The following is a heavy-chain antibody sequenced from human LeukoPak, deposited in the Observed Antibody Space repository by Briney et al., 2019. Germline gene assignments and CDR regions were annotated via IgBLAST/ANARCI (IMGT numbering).Heavy chain of an antibody. D-gene: IGHD6-19*01. CDR1: GFTFSDYE. CDR3: AGGSGWYIDY. J-gene: IGHJ4*02. V-gene: IGHV3-48*03. CDR2: ISTAGSTK. Sequence: GGSLRLSCAASGFTFSDYEMSWVRQAPGKGLEWISYISTAGSTKYYAESVKGRFTISRDNAKDSLYLQMNSLRAEDTAVYYCAGGSGWYIDYWGQGTLVTVSS.